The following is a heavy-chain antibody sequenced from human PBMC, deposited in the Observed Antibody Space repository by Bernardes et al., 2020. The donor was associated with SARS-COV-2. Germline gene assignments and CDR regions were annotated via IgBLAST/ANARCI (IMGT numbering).Heavy chain of an antibody. D-gene: IGHD3-10*01. Sequence: GGSLRLSCAASGSTFNSYWMSWVRQAPGKGLEWVANIKQDGSEKFYVDSVKGRFTISRDNAKNSLYLQMNSLRAEDTAVYYCARGAGWSIRGGMNWFDPWGQGTLVTVSS. V-gene: IGHV3-7*01. J-gene: IGHJ5*02. CDR1: GSTFNSYW. CDR3: ARGAGWSIRGGMNWFDP. CDR2: IKQDGSEK.